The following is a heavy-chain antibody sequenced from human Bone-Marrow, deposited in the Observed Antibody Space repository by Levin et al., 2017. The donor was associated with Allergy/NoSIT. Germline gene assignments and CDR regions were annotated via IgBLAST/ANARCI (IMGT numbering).Heavy chain of an antibody. CDR1: GFTFSSHA. J-gene: IGHJ4*02. CDR2: VTGNGGKT. Sequence: PGGSLRLSCAASGFTFSSHAMSWVRQAPGKGLEWVSRVTGNGGKTFYADSMKGRFTISRDNSKNTLFLQMSSLRAEDTAVYYCAKDEDQSMVTAFDYWGQGTLVTVSS. CDR3: AKDEDQSMVTAFDY. V-gene: IGHV3-23*01. D-gene: IGHD2-21*02.